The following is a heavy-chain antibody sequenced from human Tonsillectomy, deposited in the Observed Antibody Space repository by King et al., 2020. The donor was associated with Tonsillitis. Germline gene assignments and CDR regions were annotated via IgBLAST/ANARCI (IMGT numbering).Heavy chain of an antibody. CDR1: GFTFRDYY. J-gene: IGHJ6*02. D-gene: IGHD1-26*01. V-gene: IGHV3-11*01. CDR2: SSRSGSTI. Sequence: VQLVESGGGLVKPGGSLRLSCAASGFTFRDYYMSWIRQAPGKGLELVSYSSRSGSTIYYADSVKGRFTISRDNAKNSLYLQMNSLRAEDTAVYYCARTEIEWELLGAMDVWGQGTTVTVSS. CDR3: ARTEIEWELLGAMDV.